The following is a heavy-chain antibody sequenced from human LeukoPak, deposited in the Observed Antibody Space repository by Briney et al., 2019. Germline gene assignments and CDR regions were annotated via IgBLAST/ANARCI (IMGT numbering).Heavy chain of an antibody. Sequence: ASVKVSCKASGYTFTGYYMHWVRQAPGQGLEWMGRINPNSGGTNYAQRFQGRVTMTRDTSISTAYMELSRLRSDDTAVYYCARDSSGSVNWFDPWGQGTLVTVSS. CDR2: INPNSGGT. D-gene: IGHD3-22*01. J-gene: IGHJ5*02. CDR1: GYTFTGYY. CDR3: ARDSSGSVNWFDP. V-gene: IGHV1-2*06.